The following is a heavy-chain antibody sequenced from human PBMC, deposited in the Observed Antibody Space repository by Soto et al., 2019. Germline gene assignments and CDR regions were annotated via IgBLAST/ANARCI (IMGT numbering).Heavy chain of an antibody. D-gene: IGHD3-22*01. V-gene: IGHV1-2*04. CDR2: INPNSGGT. CDR3: ARDRFYYDSSGPFDI. J-gene: IGHJ3*02. Sequence: ASVKVSCKASGYTFTGYYMHWVRQAPGQGLEWMGWINPNSGGTNYAQKFQGWVTMTRDTSISTAYMELSRLRSDDTAVYYCARDRFYYDSSGPFDIWGQGTMVTVSS. CDR1: GYTFTGYY.